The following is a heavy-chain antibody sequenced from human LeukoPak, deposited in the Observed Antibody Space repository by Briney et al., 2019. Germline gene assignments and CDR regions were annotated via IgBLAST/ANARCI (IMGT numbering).Heavy chain of an antibody. CDR3: ADSLHDAFDI. CDR2: IYYSGST. J-gene: IGHJ3*02. CDR1: GGSISSSSYY. V-gene: IGHV4-39*07. D-gene: IGHD2-15*01. Sequence: SETLSPTCTVSGGSISSSSYYWGWIRQPPGKGLEWIGSIYYSGSTYYNPSLKSRVTISVDKSKNQFSLKLSSVTAADTAVYYCADSLHDAFDIWGQGTMVTVSS.